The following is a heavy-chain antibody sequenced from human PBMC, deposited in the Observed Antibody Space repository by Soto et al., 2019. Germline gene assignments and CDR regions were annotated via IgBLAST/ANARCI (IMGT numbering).Heavy chain of an antibody. D-gene: IGHD6-13*01. V-gene: IGHV3-74*01. J-gene: IGHJ5*02. Sequence: PGGSLRLSCAASGFTFSSYWMYWVRQAPGKGLVWVSRINSDGSSTSYADSVKGRFTISRDNAKNTLYLQMNSLRAEDTAVYYCAREVLAAAGTCWFDPWGQGTLVTVSS. CDR1: GFTFSSYW. CDR2: INSDGSST. CDR3: AREVLAAAGTCWFDP.